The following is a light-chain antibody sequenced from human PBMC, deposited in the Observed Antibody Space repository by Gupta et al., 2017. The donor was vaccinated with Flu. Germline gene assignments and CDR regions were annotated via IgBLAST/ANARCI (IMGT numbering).Light chain of an antibody. V-gene: IGKV1-8*01. CDR3: QQYYSYLIT. Sequence: AIRITQSPSSFSASTGDRVTITCRASQGISSYLAWYQQKPGKAPKLLIYAASTLQSGVPSRFSGSGSGTDFTLTISCLQAEDFATYYCQQYYSYLITFGQGTRLEIK. J-gene: IGKJ5*01. CDR1: QGISSY. CDR2: AAS.